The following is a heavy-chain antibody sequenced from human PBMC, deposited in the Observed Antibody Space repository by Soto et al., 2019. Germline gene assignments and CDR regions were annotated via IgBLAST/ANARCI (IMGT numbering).Heavy chain of an antibody. CDR2: ISSSSSYI. V-gene: IGHV3-21*04. D-gene: IGHD3-22*01. Sequence: NPGGSLRLSCAASGFTFSSYSMNWVRQAPGKGLEWVSSISSSSSYIYYADSVKGRFTISRDNAKNSLYLQMNSLRAEDTAVYYCAKDPLTPMIVVVNDAFDIWGQGTVVTVSS. J-gene: IGHJ3*02. CDR3: AKDPLTPMIVVVNDAFDI. CDR1: GFTFSSYS.